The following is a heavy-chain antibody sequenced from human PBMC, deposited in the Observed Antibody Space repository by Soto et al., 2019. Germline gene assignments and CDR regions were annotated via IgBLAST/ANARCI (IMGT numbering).Heavy chain of an antibody. V-gene: IGHV4-30-2*01. CDR2: IYPSGRT. CDR3: ARVPDY. CDR1: GGSISSGGYS. J-gene: IGHJ4*02. Sequence: QLQLQESGSGLVKPSQTLSLTCAVSGGSISSGGYSWSWVRQPPGKGLEWIGYIYPSGRTYYNPSLXRXLPLSVDRSKNQFPLKLSSVTAADTALYYCARVPDYLGQGTLVTVSS.